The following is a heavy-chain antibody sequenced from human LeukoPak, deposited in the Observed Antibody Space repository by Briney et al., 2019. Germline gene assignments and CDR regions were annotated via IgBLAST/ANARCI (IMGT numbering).Heavy chain of an antibody. J-gene: IGHJ4*02. CDR2: ISASGGRT. V-gene: IGHV3-23*01. CDR3: AKGHSDFGTGFDL. D-gene: IGHD4-17*01. CDR1: GFRFSDFA. Sequence: GGSLRLSCAASGFRFSDFAMSWVRQAPGKGLECVSVISASGGRTYSAESVKARFTISKDNSKNTLYLQMNSLTADDTAVYYCAKGHSDFGTGFDLWGQGTLVTVS.